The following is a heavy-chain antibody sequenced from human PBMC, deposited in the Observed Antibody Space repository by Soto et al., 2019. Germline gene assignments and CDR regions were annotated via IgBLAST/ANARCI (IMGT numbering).Heavy chain of an antibody. V-gene: IGHV1-3*01. CDR2: INAGNWNT. J-gene: IGHJ6*02. CDR3: ARHVPAAGYYYGMDV. Sequence: ASVKVSCKASGYTFSNFAMHWVRQAPGQRLEWMGWINAGNWNTDYSQKFRGRVTITSDKSTSTAYMELSSLRSEDTAVYYCARHVPAAGYYYGMDVWGQGTTVTVSS. CDR1: GYTFSNFA. D-gene: IGHD2-2*01.